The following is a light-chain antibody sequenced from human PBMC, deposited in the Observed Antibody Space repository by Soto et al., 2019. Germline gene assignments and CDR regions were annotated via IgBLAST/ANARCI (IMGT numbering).Light chain of an antibody. CDR3: AAWDDSLNAVV. CDR1: SSNIGSNT. CDR2: SNN. V-gene: IGLV1-44*01. Sequence: QSVLTQPPSASGTPGQRATISCSGGSSNIGSNTVNWYQQLPGTAPNLLIYSNNQRPSGVPDRFSGSKSGTSASLAISGLQSEDEADYYCAAWDDSLNAVVFGGGTKLTVL. J-gene: IGLJ2*01.